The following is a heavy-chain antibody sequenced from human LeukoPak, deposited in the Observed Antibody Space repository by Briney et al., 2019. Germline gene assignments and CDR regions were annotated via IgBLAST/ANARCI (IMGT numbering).Heavy chain of an antibody. CDR1: GFTFKSYA. D-gene: IGHD1-26*01. CDR2: VSYDGSNK. V-gene: IGHV3-30-3*01. J-gene: IGHJ4*02. Sequence: GGSLRLSCSASGFTFKSYAMHWVRQAPGKGLEWVAVVSYDGSNKYYADSVKGRFTISRDNSKNTLYLQMNSLRAEDTAVYYCARDDSGSYFDYWGQGTLVTVSS. CDR3: ARDDSGSYFDY.